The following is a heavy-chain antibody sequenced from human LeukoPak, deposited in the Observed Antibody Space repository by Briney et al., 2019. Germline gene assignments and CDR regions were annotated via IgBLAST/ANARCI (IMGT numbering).Heavy chain of an antibody. D-gene: IGHD2-21*02. Sequence: SETLSLTCSVSGGSISTYFWSWIRQPPGKGLEWIGYIHDSGSTNYNPSLKSRVTISVDKSKNQFSLKLSSVTAADTAVYYCARDGGRAYCGGDCYSKAFDIWGQGTMVTVSS. CDR2: IHDSGST. CDR1: GGSISTYF. V-gene: IGHV4-59*12. J-gene: IGHJ3*02. CDR3: ARDGGRAYCGGDCYSKAFDI.